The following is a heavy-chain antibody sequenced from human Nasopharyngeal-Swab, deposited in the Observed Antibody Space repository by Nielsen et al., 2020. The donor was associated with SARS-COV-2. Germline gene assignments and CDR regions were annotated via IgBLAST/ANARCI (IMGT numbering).Heavy chain of an antibody. CDR1: GFTFSSYA. Sequence: GGSLRLSCAASGFTFSSYAMSWVRQAPGKGLEWVSAISGSGGSTYYADSVKGRFTISRDNSKNTLYLQMNSLRAEDTAVYYCAKEGYYDFWSGYYATHYYGMDVWGQGTTVTVSS. D-gene: IGHD3-3*01. V-gene: IGHV3-23*01. CDR2: ISGSGGST. J-gene: IGHJ6*02. CDR3: AKEGYYDFWSGYYATHYYGMDV.